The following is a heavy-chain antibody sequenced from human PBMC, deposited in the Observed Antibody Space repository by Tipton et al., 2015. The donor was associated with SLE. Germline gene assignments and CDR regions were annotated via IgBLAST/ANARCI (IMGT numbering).Heavy chain of an antibody. CDR1: GGTFSTQA. V-gene: IGHV1-69*18. Sequence: QLVQSGAEVKKPGSSVKVSCKAYGGTFSTQAISWVRQTPGQGLEWMGRITPVFGTSNYAQKFQGRVTITADESTSTAYMELRSLRSDDTAVYYCARALSGSYNYWGQGTLVTVSS. D-gene: IGHD1-26*01. CDR3: ARALSGSYNY. CDR2: ITPVFGTS. J-gene: IGHJ4*02.